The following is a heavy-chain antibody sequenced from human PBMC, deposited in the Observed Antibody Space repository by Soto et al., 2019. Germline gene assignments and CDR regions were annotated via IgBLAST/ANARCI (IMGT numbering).Heavy chain of an antibody. D-gene: IGHD2-15*01. V-gene: IGHV3-23*01. CDR2: IGGSGGSI. J-gene: IGHJ3*02. CDR3: AKDHRSFLAATPGPFDI. Sequence: GGSLRLSCAASGFTFSNYAMRWVRQAPGKGLEWVSVIGGSGGSIYYADSVKGRFTISRDNSNNALYLRMSSLRAEDTAVYYCAKDHRSFLAATPGPFDIWGQGTMVTVSS. CDR1: GFTFSNYA.